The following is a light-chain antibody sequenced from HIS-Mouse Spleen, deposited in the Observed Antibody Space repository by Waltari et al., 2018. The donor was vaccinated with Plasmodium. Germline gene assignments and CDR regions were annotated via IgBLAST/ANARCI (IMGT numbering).Light chain of an antibody. CDR1: SSNIGAGYD. CDR2: GNS. Sequence: QSVLTQPPSVSGAPGQRVTISCTGSSSNIGAGYDVHWYQQLPGTAPKLLLYGNSQRPSGVPARCSGAKSGTSASLAITGLQAEDEADYYCQSYDSSLSGSVFGGGTKLTVL. J-gene: IGLJ2*01. CDR3: QSYDSSLSGSV. V-gene: IGLV1-40*01.